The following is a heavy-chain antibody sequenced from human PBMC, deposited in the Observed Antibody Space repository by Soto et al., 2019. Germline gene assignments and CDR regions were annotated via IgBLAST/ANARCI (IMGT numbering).Heavy chain of an antibody. D-gene: IGHD6-13*01. CDR2: IYSSGST. CDR1: GGTITSYY. V-gene: IGHV4-4*07. Sequence: SETLSLTCTVSGGTITSYYWSWIRQPAGKGLEWIGRIYSSGSTNYNPSLNSRVIMSVDTSQNQFSLNLSSVTAADTAKYYCARENILTAAAGKRDFDCWGQGTLVTVSS. CDR3: ARENILTAAAGKRDFDC. J-gene: IGHJ4*02.